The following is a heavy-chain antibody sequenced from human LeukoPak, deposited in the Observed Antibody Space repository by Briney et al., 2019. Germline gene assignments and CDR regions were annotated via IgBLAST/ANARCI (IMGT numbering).Heavy chain of an antibody. CDR1: GGSISSGGYY. CDR3: ARNSSTLRYCSGGDCYSNWFDP. D-gene: IGHD2-15*01. CDR2: IYHSGTT. Sequence: SETLSLTCTVSGGSISSGGYYWNWIRQHPEKGLEWIGYIYHSGTTYYNPSLKSRVSISVDTSKNQFSLKLSSVTAADTAVYYCARNSSTLRYCSGGDCYSNWFDPWGRGTLVTVSS. V-gene: IGHV4-31*03. J-gene: IGHJ5*02.